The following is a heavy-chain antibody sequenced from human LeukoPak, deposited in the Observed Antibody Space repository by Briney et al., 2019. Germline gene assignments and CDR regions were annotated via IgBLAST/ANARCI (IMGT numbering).Heavy chain of an antibody. CDR2: ISSSSSYI. CDR1: GLTFSSYS. V-gene: IGHV3-21*01. D-gene: IGHD4-17*01. CDR3: ARDRDYGWFDP. Sequence: GGSLRLSCAASGLTFSSYSMNWVRQAPGKGLEWVSSISSSSSYIYYADSVKGRFTISRDNAKNSLYLQMNSLRAEDTAVYYCARDRDYGWFDPWGQGTLVTVSS. J-gene: IGHJ5*02.